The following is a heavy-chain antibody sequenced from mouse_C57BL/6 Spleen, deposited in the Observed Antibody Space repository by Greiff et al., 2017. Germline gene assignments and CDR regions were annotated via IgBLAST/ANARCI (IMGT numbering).Heavy chain of an antibody. Sequence: QVQLQQPGAELVRPGSSVKLSCKASGYTFTSYWMHWVKQRPIQGLEWIGNIDPSDSETHYNQKFKDKATLTVDKSSSTAYMQLSSLTSEDSAVYYCARSGYGNFYAMDYGGQGTSVTVSS. D-gene: IGHD2-1*01. J-gene: IGHJ4*01. CDR3: ARSGYGNFYAMDY. V-gene: IGHV1-52*01. CDR2: IDPSDSET. CDR1: GYTFTSYW.